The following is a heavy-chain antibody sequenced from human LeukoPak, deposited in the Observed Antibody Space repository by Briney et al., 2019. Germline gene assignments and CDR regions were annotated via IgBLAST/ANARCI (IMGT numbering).Heavy chain of an antibody. CDR1: GGSFSGYY. Sequence: SETLSLTCAVYGGSFSGYYWSWIRQPPGKGLEWIGEINHSGSTNYNPSLKSRVTISADTSKNQFSLKLSSVTAADTAVYYCARADIVVVPAAIKRNGMDVWGQGTTVTVSS. J-gene: IGHJ6*02. D-gene: IGHD2-2*02. CDR3: ARADIVVVPAAIKRNGMDV. V-gene: IGHV4-34*01. CDR2: INHSGST.